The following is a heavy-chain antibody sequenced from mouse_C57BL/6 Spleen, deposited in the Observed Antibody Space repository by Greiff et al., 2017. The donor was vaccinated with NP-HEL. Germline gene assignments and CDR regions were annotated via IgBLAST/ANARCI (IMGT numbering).Heavy chain of an antibody. CDR3: ARQGPYYYGSSPDYYAMDY. J-gene: IGHJ4*01. Sequence: VQLKESGGDLVKPGGSLKLSCAASGFTFSSYGMSWVRQTPDKRLEWVATISSGSSYTYYPDSVKGRFTISRDNAKNTLYLQMSSLKSEDTAMYYCARQGPYYYGSSPDYYAMDYWGQGTSVTVSS. V-gene: IGHV5-6*01. D-gene: IGHD1-1*01. CDR1: GFTFSSYG. CDR2: ISSGSSYT.